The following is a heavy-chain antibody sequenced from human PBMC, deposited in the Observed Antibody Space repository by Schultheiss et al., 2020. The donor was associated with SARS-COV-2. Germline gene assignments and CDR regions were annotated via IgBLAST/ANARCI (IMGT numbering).Heavy chain of an antibody. V-gene: IGHV3-13*01. CDR1: GFTFSSYD. Sequence: GGSLRLSCAASGFTFSSYDMHWVRQATGKGLEWVSAIGTAGDTYYPGSVKGRFTISRENAKNSLYLQMDSLRAEDTAVYYCARGTLYGDYLYWGQGTLVTVSS. CDR2: IGTAGDT. CDR3: ARGTLYGDYLY. J-gene: IGHJ4*02. D-gene: IGHD4-17*01.